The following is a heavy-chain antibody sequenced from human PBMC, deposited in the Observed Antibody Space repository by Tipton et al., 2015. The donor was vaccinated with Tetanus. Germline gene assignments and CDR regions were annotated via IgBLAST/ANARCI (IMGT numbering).Heavy chain of an antibody. CDR2: VGRRGANT. Sequence: SLRLSCAVSGFNFSNSAMTWVRQAPGKGLEWVSAVGRRGANTYYADSVKGRFSISRDNSKNTLYLQMNSLRAEDTAIYYCAKGGGQWELVTGVYWGQGTLVIVSS. CDR3: AKGGGQWELVTGVY. D-gene: IGHD7-27*01. J-gene: IGHJ4*02. CDR1: GFNFSNSA. V-gene: IGHV3-23*01.